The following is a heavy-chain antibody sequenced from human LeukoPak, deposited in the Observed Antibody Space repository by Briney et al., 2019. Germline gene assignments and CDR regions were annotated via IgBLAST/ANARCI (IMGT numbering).Heavy chain of an antibody. CDR2: IKSKTDGGTT. J-gene: IGHJ6*02. CDR1: GFTFSNAW. CDR3: TTSLQPTATYYYYYGMDV. D-gene: IGHD2-2*01. V-gene: IGHV3-15*01. Sequence: PGGSPRLSCAASGFTFSNAWMSWVRQAPGKGLEWVGRIKSKTDGGTTDYAAPVKGRFTISRDDSKNTLYLQMNSLKTEDTAVYYCTTSLQPTATYYYYYGMDVWGQGTTVTVSS.